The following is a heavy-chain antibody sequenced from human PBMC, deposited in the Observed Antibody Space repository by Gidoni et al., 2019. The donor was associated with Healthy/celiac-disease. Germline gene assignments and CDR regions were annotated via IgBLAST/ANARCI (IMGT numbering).Heavy chain of an antibody. CDR1: GGTFSSYA. V-gene: IGHV1-69*06. D-gene: IGHD6-19*01. CDR2: IIPIFGTA. J-gene: IGHJ4*02. Sequence: QVQLVQSGAEVKKPGSSVKVSCKASGGTFSSYAISWVRQAPGQGLEWMGGIIPIFGTANYAQKCQGRVTITADKSTSTAYMELSSLRSEDTAVYYCACRFMPSGWYDTRSYYFDYWGQGTLVTVSS. CDR3: ACRFMPSGWYDTRSYYFDY.